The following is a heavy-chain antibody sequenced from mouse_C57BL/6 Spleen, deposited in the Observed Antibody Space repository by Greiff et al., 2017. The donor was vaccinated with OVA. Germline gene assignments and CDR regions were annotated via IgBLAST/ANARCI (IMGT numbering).Heavy chain of an antibody. CDR2: IRSKSNNYAT. V-gene: IGHV10-1*01. J-gene: IGHJ3*01. Sequence: EAGGGLVQPKGSLKLSCAASGFSFNTYAMNWVRQAPGKGLEWVARIRSKSNNYATYYADSVKDRFTISRDDSESKLYLQMNNLKTEDTAMYYCVSPRVAYWGQGTLVTVSA. CDR1: GFSFNTYA. CDR3: VSPRVAY.